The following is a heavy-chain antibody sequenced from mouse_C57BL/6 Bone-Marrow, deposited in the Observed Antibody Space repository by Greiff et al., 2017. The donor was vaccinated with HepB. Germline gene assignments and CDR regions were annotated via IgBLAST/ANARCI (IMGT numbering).Heavy chain of an antibody. Sequence: EVQGVESGGGLVKPGGSLKLSCAASGFTFSDYGMHWVRQAPEKGLEWVAYISSGSSTIYYADTVKGRFTISRDNAKNTLFLQMTSLRSEDTAMYYCARDGYYEYFDVWGTGTTVTVSS. CDR2: ISSGSSTI. V-gene: IGHV5-17*01. CDR1: GFTFSDYG. J-gene: IGHJ1*03. CDR3: ARDGYYEYFDV. D-gene: IGHD2-3*01.